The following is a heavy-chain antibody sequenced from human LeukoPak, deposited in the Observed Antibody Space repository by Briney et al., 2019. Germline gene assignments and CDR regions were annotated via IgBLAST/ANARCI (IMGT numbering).Heavy chain of an antibody. CDR3: ARGLTPGGGNSAAY. D-gene: IGHD4-23*01. J-gene: IGHJ4*02. V-gene: IGHV3-53*01. Sequence: PGGSLRLSCAASGFAVSSNYMSWVRQAPGKGLEWVSVIYSGGSTYYADSVKGRFTISRDNSKNTLYLQMNSLRAEDTAVYYCARGLTPGGGNSAAYWGQGTLVTVSS. CDR1: GFAVSSNY. CDR2: IYSGGST.